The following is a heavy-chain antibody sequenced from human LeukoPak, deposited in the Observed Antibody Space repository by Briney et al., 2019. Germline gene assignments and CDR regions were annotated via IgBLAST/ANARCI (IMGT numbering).Heavy chain of an antibody. V-gene: IGHV3-7*01. D-gene: IGHD1-26*01. CDR1: GFTFSRAW. J-gene: IGHJ4*02. CDR2: IKEDGSED. Sequence: GGSLRLSCAASGFTFSRAWMSWVRQAPGKGLEWVANIKEDGSEDYYADSVKGRFAISKDNAKNSLYLQMNSLRAEDTAMYYCARDRVGATDYFDYWGQGTLVTVSS. CDR3: ARDRVGATDYFDY.